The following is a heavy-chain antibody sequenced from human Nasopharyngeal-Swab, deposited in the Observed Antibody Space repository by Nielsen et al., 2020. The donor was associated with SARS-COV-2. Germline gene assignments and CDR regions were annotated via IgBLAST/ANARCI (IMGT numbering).Heavy chain of an antibody. CDR2: IYPGGSDV. V-gene: IGHV5-51*01. CDR3: ARRVSSSGFDAFDI. D-gene: IGHD3-22*01. J-gene: IGHJ3*02. Sequence: KVSCKDSGYSFDRYWIGWVRQMPGKGLEWMGIIYPGGSDVRYSPSFQGRVTISADKSINTAYIQWSSLKASDTAIYYCARRVSSSGFDAFDIWGQGTLVTVSS. CDR1: GYSFDRYW.